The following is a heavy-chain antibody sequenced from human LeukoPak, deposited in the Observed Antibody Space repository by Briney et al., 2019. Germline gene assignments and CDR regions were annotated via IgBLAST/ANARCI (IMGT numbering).Heavy chain of an antibody. J-gene: IGHJ6*03. Sequence: SETLSLNCAVYGGSFSGYSWTWIRQPPGKGLEWIGEFNHSGSTNYNLSLKSRVTISVDTSKNQFSLKLTSVTAADTAVYYCARVRLPPYYYYYYYMDVWGKGTTVTVSS. CDR3: ARVRLPPYYYYYYYMDV. CDR1: GGSFSGYS. CDR2: FNHSGST. V-gene: IGHV4-34*01. D-gene: IGHD5-18*01.